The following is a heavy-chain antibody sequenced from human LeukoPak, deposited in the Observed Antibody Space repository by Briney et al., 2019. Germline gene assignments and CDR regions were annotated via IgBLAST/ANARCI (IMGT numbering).Heavy chain of an antibody. CDR2: IYYSGST. D-gene: IGHD3-16*02. CDR1: GGSFSGYY. Sequence: SETLSLTCAVYGGSFSGYYWSWIRQPPGKGLEWIGYIYYSGSTNYNPSLKSRVTISVDTSKNQFSLKLSSVTAADTAVYYCARVGGYTAFDYWGQGTLVTVSS. CDR3: ARVGGYTAFDY. V-gene: IGHV4-59*01. J-gene: IGHJ4*02.